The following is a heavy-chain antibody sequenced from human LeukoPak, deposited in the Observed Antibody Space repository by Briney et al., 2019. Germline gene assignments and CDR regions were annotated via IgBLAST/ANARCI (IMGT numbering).Heavy chain of an antibody. J-gene: IGHJ4*02. CDR3: ARDSGSYWGGYYFDY. Sequence: GGSLRLSCVGSGFTFSRYWLNWVRQAPGKGLEWVANMNEGGSEKYYVDSVKGRFTISRDNAKNSLYLQMNSLRAEDTAVYYCARDSGSYWGGYYFDYWGQGTLVTVSS. CDR1: GFTFSRYW. CDR2: MNEGGSEK. V-gene: IGHV3-7*03. D-gene: IGHD1-26*01.